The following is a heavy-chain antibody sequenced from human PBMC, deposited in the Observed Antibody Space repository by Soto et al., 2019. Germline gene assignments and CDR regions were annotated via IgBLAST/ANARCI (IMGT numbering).Heavy chain of an antibody. V-gene: IGHV1-69*06. CDR2: IIPIFGTA. D-gene: IGHD3-16*01. J-gene: IGHJ3*02. Sequence: ASVKVSCKASGGTFSSYAISWVRQAPGQGLEWMGGIIPIFGTANYAQKFQGRVTITADKSTSTAYMELSSLRSEDTAVYYCASRKGTFNNAFDIWGQGTMVTVSS. CDR1: GGTFSSYA. CDR3: ASRKGTFNNAFDI.